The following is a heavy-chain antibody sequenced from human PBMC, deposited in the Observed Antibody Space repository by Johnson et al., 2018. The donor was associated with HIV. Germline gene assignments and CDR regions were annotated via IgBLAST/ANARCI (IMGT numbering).Heavy chain of an antibody. CDR1: GFTFSNYW. Sequence: VQLVESGGGLVQPGGSLRLSCAASGFTFSNYWMSWVRQAPGKGLEWVANIKQDGSEKNYVDSVKGRFIISRDKAKNSLYLQMKSLRAEDTALYHCARVIMTVVGGDSFDIWGQGTMVTVSS. V-gene: IGHV3-7*03. J-gene: IGHJ3*02. CDR2: IKQDGSEK. D-gene: IGHD3-22*01. CDR3: ARVIMTVVGGDSFDI.